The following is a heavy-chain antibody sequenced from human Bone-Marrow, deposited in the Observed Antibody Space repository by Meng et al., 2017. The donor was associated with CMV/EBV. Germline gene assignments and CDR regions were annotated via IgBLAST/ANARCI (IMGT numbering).Heavy chain of an antibody. CDR3: AKDRGRSLSKLLRNYYGMDV. Sequence: GGSLRLSCAASGFTFSSYDMHWVRQAPGKGLEWVTFIRYDGSNKYYADSVKGRFTISRDNSKNTLYLQMNSLRAEDTAVYYCAKDRGRSLSKLLRNYYGMDVWGQGTTVTFSS. D-gene: IGHD2-15*01. V-gene: IGHV3-30*02. CDR1: GFTFSSYD. J-gene: IGHJ6*02. CDR2: IRYDGSNK.